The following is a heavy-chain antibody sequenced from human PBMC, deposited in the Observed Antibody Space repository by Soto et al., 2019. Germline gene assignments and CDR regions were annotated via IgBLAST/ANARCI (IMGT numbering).Heavy chain of an antibody. CDR1: GFTFSSYS. CDR3: ARARYYYDSSGYYDAFDI. D-gene: IGHD3-22*01. CDR2: ISSSSSTI. J-gene: IGHJ3*02. Sequence: GSLRLSCAASGFTFSSYSMNWVRQAPGKGLEWVSYISSSSSTIYYADSVKGRFTISRDNAKNSLYLQMNSLRDEDTAVYYCARARYYYDSSGYYDAFDIWGQGTMVTVSS. V-gene: IGHV3-48*02.